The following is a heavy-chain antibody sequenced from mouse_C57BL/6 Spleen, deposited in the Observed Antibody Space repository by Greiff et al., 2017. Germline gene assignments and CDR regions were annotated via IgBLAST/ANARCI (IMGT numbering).Heavy chain of an antibody. CDR2: INYDGSST. CDR3: AREITTALMDY. CDR1: GFTFSDYY. V-gene: IGHV5-16*01. J-gene: IGHJ4*01. Sequence: EVQLVESEGGLVQPGSSMKLSCTASGFTFSDYYMAWVRQVPEKGLEWVANINYDGSSTYYLDSLKSRFIISRDNAKNILYLQMSSLKSEDTATYYCAREITTALMDYWGQGTSVTVSS. D-gene: IGHD1-2*01.